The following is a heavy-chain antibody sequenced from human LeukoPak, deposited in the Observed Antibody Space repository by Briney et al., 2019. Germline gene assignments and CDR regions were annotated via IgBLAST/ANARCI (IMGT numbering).Heavy chain of an antibody. CDR1: GFTFSSYG. CDR3: ASFNWNYGYYGMDV. V-gene: IGHV3-21*01. D-gene: IGHD1-7*01. CDR2: ISSSSSYI. Sequence: PGGSLRLSCAASGFTFSSYGMNWVRQAPGKGLEWVSSISSSSSYIYYADSVKGRFTISRDNAKNSLYLQMNSLRAEDTAVYYCASFNWNYGYYGMDVWGQGTTVTVSS. J-gene: IGHJ6*02.